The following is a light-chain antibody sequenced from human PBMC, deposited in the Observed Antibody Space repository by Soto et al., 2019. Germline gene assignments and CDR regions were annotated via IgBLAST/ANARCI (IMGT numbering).Light chain of an antibody. J-gene: IGLJ2*01. CDR2: RNN. V-gene: IGLV1-47*01. CDR1: SSNIGSNS. Sequence: QSVLTQPPSASGTPGQRVTISCSGSSSNIGSNSVYWYQQLPGTAPKLLVYRNNQRPPGVPDRFSGSKSGTSASLAISGLRSEDEADYYCAAWDDSLSGVVFGGGTKLTV. CDR3: AAWDDSLSGVV.